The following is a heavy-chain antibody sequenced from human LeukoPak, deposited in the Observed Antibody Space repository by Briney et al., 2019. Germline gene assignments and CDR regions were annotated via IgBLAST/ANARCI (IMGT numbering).Heavy chain of an antibody. V-gene: IGHV3-23*01. CDR2: ISVGGDAT. CDR1: GFTFRSYA. J-gene: IGHJ4*02. CDR3: AKRRYCDDVRCRDFDY. Sequence: GGFLRLSCAASGFTFRSYAMNCVRQAPGKGLEWVSAISVGGDATYYADSVKGRFTISRDNSKNTLYLEMNSLRAGDTAVYYCAKRRYCDDVRCRDFDYWGQGTLLTVSS. D-gene: IGHD2-15*01.